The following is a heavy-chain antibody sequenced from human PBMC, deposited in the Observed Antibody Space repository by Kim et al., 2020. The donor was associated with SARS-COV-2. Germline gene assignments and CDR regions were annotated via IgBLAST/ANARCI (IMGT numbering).Heavy chain of an antibody. Sequence: GGSLRLSCAASGFTFDDYGMHWVRQAPGKGLEWVSLISGDGGSTYYADSVKGRFTISRDNGKNNLYLQMNSLRTEDTAMYYCARVNVYYYGSASNYNVDIWGQGTMVTVSS. CDR2: ISGDGGST. CDR1: GFTFDDYG. J-gene: IGHJ3*02. V-gene: IGHV3-43*02. CDR3: ARVNVYYYGSASNYNVDI. D-gene: IGHD3-10*01.